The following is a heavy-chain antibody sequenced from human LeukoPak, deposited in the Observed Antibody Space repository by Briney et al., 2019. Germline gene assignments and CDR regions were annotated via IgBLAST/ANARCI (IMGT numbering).Heavy chain of an antibody. CDR3: VEGHYDVLTAYSTPFYS. CDR1: GYSISSGYYW. CDR2: IYWNDDK. J-gene: IGHJ5*01. Sequence: TLSLTCTVSGYSISSGYYWGWIRQPPGKALEWLALIYWNDDKHYSPSLSSRLTITKDTFKNQVVLTMTNMDPVDTATYYCVEGHYDVLTAYSTPFYSWGQGTLVTVSS. V-gene: IGHV2-5*01. D-gene: IGHD3-9*01.